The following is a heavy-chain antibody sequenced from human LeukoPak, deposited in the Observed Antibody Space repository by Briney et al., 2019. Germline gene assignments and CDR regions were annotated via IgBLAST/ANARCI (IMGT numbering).Heavy chain of an antibody. D-gene: IGHD1-1*01. CDR2: INWNSGNI. Sequence: PGRSLRLSCVASGFNFDDYAMYWVRQAPGKGLEWVSHINWNSGNIGYADSVKGRFTISRDNAKNSLYLQMNSLRPEDTGLYYCAKGGRVQFNSDFWGQGTRVTVSS. CDR3: AKGGRVQFNSDF. CDR1: GFNFDDYA. J-gene: IGHJ4*02. V-gene: IGHV3-9*01.